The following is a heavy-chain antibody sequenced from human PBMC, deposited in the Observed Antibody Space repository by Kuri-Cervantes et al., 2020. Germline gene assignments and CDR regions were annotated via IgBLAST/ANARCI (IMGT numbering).Heavy chain of an antibody. V-gene: IGHV3-30-3*01. CDR1: GVTFSSYA. D-gene: IGHD3-3*01. Sequence: GGSLRLSCAASGVTFSSYAMHWVRQAPGKGLEWVAVISYGGSNKYYADSVKGRFTISRDNSKNTLYLQMNSLRAEDTAVYYCARPVSCLGPTRLRFLEWLGCGMDVWGQGTTVTVSS. CDR3: ARPVSCLGPTRLRFLEWLGCGMDV. J-gene: IGHJ6*02. CDR2: ISYGGSNK.